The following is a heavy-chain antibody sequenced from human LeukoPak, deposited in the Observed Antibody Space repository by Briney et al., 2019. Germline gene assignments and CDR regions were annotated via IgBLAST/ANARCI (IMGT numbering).Heavy chain of an antibody. CDR1: GGSISSYY. J-gene: IGHJ5*02. Sequence: PSETLSLTCTVSGGSISSYYWSWIRQPPGKGVEWIGYIYYSRSTNYNPSLKSRVTISVDTSKNQFSLTLRPVTAADTGVYYCARDWRCSGGSCYFWFDPWGQGTLVTVSS. CDR2: IYYSRST. D-gene: IGHD2-15*01. V-gene: IGHV4-59*12. CDR3: ARDWRCSGGSCYFWFDP.